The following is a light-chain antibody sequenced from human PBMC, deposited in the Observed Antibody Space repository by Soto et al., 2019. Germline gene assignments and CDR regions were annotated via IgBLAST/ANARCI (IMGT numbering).Light chain of an antibody. Sequence: QAVVTQPPSVSGAPGQRVTISCTGSSSNIGAGYDVHWYQQLPGTAPKLLIYGNSKRPSGVPDRFSGSKSGTSASLAITGLQAEDEADYYCQSYDSSLSGSNVVFGGGTKVTVL. CDR2: GNS. CDR3: QSYDSSLSGSNVV. J-gene: IGLJ2*01. V-gene: IGLV1-40*01. CDR1: SSNIGAGYD.